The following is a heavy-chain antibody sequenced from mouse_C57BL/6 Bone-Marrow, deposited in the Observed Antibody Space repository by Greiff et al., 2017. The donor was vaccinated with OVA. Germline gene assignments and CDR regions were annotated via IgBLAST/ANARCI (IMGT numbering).Heavy chain of an antibody. Sequence: QVQLKQPGAELVMPGASVKLSCKASGYTFTSYWLHWVKQRPGQGLEWIGEIDPSDSYTNYNQKFKGKSTLTVDNASSTAYMQLSSLTSEDSAVYYCARADYSNYDDYWGQGTTLTVSS. CDR2: IDPSDSYT. V-gene: IGHV1-69*01. D-gene: IGHD2-5*01. J-gene: IGHJ2*01. CDR1: GYTFTSYW. CDR3: ARADYSNYDDY.